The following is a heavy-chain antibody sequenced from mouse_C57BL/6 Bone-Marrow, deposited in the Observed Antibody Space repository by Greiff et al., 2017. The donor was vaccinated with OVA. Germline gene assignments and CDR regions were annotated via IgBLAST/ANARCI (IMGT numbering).Heavy chain of an antibody. V-gene: IGHV5-2*01. CDR1: EYEFPSHD. CDR3: ARPYDDYDGRFAY. J-gene: IGHJ3*01. Sequence: EVKLMESGGGLVQPGESLKLSCESNEYEFPSHDMSWVRKTPEKRLELVAAINSDGGSTYYPATMERRFIISRDNTKKTLYLQMSSLRSEDTALYYCARPYDDYDGRFAYWGQGTLVTVSA. CDR2: INSDGGST. D-gene: IGHD2-4*01.